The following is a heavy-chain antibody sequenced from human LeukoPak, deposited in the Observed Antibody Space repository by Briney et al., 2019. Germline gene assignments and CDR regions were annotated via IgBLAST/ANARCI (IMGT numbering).Heavy chain of an antibody. D-gene: IGHD5-12*01. CDR2: INPNSGGT. J-gene: IGHJ4*02. CDR3: ARSYSGYDPFDY. CDR1: GYTFTGYY. Sequence: ASVKVSCKASGYTFTGYYMHWVRQAPGQGLEWMGWINPNSGGTNYAQKFQGWVTKTRDTSISTAYMELSRLRSDDTAVYYCARSYSGYDPFDYWGQGTLVTVSS. V-gene: IGHV1-2*04.